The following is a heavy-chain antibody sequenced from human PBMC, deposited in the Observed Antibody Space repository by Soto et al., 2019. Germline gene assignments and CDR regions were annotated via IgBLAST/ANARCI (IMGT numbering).Heavy chain of an antibody. J-gene: IGHJ5*02. CDR3: ASVAFGSGYPRRYNWFDP. Sequence: QVQLQQWGAGLLKPSETLSLTCAVYGGSFSGYYWSWIRQPPGTGLEWIGEINHSGSTNYNPSFRSRGTISVDTSKNQFSLKLSSVTAADTAVYYCASVAFGSGYPRRYNWFDPWGQGTLVTVSS. D-gene: IGHD3-3*01. CDR1: GGSFSGYY. V-gene: IGHV4-34*01. CDR2: INHSGST.